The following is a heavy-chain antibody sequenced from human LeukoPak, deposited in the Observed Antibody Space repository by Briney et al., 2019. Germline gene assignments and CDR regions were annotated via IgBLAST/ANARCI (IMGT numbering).Heavy chain of an antibody. J-gene: IGHJ4*02. V-gene: IGHV4-59*01. Sequence: KSSETLSLTCTVSGGSISSYYWSWLRQPPGKGLEWIGYIYYSGSTNYNPSLKSRVTISVDTSKNQFSLKLSSVTAADTAVYYCARDRGGRWWFDYWGQGTLVTVSS. CDR3: ARDRGGRWWFDY. CDR2: IYYSGST. D-gene: IGHD2-15*01. CDR1: GGSISSYY.